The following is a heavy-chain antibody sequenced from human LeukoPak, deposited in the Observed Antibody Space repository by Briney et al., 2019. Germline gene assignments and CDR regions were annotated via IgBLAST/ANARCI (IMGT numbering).Heavy chain of an antibody. J-gene: IGHJ1*01. D-gene: IGHD6-13*01. CDR1: GYTLTDYY. CDR3: ARGDQSIAAVYPLQH. Sequence: ASVKVSCKASGYTLTDYYLHWVRQAPGHGLKWMGWINPNSGATHYAQSFQARVTMTRDTSIGSGYMELTGLESADTAVYYCARGDQSIAAVYPLQHWGQGTLVTVSS. V-gene: IGHV1-2*02. CDR2: INPNSGAT.